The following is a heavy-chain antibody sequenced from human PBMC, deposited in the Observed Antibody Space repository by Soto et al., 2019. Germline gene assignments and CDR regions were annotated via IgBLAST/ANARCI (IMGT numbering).Heavy chain of an antibody. J-gene: IGHJ4*02. Sequence: EASVKVSCKAPGDTFTSYYMNWVRQAPGKGLEWVSSVSFRGDIYYADSLEGRFTISRDDAKNSLYLQMNSLRAEDTAVYYCARGCSSASCYYYWGQGTLVTVSS. V-gene: IGHV3-21*01. CDR2: VSFRGDI. CDR1: GDTFTSYY. CDR3: ARGCSSASCYYY. D-gene: IGHD2-2*01.